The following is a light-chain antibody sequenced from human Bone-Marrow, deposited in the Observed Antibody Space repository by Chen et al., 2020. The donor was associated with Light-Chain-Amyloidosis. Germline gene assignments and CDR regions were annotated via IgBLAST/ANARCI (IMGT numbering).Light chain of an antibody. Sequence: QSALTQPASVSRSPGQSITISCTGTSSDVGGYNFVSWYQQHPGKAPKLMIYDVSNRPSGVSNRFSGSKSGNTASLTISGLQAEDEADYYCSSKTSSATLYVFGTGTKVTVL. J-gene: IGLJ1*01. CDR1: SSDVGGYNF. V-gene: IGLV2-14*03. CDR3: SSKTSSATLYV. CDR2: DVS.